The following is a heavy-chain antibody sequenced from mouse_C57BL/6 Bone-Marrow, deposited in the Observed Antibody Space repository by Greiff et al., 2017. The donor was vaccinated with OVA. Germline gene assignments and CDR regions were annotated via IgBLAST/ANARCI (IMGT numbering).Heavy chain of an antibody. D-gene: IGHD1-1*01. J-gene: IGHJ1*03. Sequence: EVMLVESGGGLVKPGGSLKLSCAASGFTFSDYGMHWVRQAPEKGLEWVAYISSGSSTIYYADTVKGRFTISRDNAKNTLFLQMTSLRSEDTAMYYCARDIPYYYGSSWYFDVWGTGTTVTVSS. CDR1: GFTFSDYG. CDR2: ISSGSSTI. V-gene: IGHV5-17*01. CDR3: ARDIPYYYGSSWYFDV.